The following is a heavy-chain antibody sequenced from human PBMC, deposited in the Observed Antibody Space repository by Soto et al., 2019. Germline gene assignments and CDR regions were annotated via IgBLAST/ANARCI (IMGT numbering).Heavy chain of an antibody. CDR3: ARGLCGGDCSFDY. J-gene: IGHJ4*02. CDR2: IWYDGSNK. V-gene: IGHV3-33*01. Sequence: GSMRPSSAASGXTLSLFCIHWVRQAPGKGLEWVEFIWYDGSNKYYADSVKHRFTISRDNSKKTLYLQMNSLRAEDTAVYYCARGLCGGDCSFDYWGQGTLGTVSS. CDR1: GXTLSLFC. D-gene: IGHD2-21*02.